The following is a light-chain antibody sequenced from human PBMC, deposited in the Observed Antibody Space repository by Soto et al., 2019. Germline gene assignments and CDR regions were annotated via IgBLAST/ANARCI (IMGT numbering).Light chain of an antibody. Sequence: IQMTQTPSTLSASVGDRVTVTCRASQSVSPWLAWYQQTPGKAPKLLIYDVSNLQFGIPSRFSGSGSETEFTLTISGLQPDDFATYYCQQYSNFSPPFGQGTKLDI. CDR2: DVS. V-gene: IGKV1-5*01. J-gene: IGKJ2*01. CDR3: QQYSNFSPP. CDR1: QSVSPW.